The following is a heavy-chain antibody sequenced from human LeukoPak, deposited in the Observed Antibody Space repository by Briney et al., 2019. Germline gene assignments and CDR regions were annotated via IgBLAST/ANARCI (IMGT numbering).Heavy chain of an antibody. CDR1: GDSISSYF. Sequence: SETLSLTCIVSGDSISSYFWSWIRQPPGKRLEWIGSMYYSGNTNYNPSLKSRVTISRDTSKNQFSLKVSSVTAADTAVYYCARADVNNWFDPWGQGTLVTVSS. J-gene: IGHJ5*02. CDR3: ARADVNNWFDP. V-gene: IGHV4-59*01. CDR2: MYYSGNT.